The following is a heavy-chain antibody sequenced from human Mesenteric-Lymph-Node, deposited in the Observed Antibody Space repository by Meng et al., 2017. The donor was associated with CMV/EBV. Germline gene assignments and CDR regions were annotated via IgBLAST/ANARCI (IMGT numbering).Heavy chain of an antibody. J-gene: IGHJ4*02. CDR3: ARGGCSSTSCLDY. D-gene: IGHD2-2*01. V-gene: IGHV3-74*01. Sequence: CAASGFTFRSNWMHWVRQAPGEGLVWVSRINNDGSNTNYADSVKGRFTISRDNAKNTLYLQMNSLRGEDTSVYYCARGGCSSTSCLDYWGQGALVTVSS. CDR1: GFTFRSNW. CDR2: INNDGSNT.